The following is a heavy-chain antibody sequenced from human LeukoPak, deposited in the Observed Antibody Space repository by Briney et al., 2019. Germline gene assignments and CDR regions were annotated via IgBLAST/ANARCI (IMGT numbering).Heavy chain of an antibody. CDR1: GGSISSYY. CDR3: ARDQYSGSLDY. Sequence: TSETLSLTSTVSGGSISSYYRTWIRQPAGKGLEWIGRFYSTGSTNYNPSLKSRVNMSVDTSKNQFSLKMSSVTAADTAVYYCARDQYSGSLDYWGQGTLVTVSS. CDR2: FYSTGST. D-gene: IGHD1-26*01. V-gene: IGHV4-4*07. J-gene: IGHJ4*02.